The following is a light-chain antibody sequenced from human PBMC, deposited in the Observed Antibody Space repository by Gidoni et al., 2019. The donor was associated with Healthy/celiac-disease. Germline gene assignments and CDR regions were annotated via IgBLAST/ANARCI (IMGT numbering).Light chain of an antibody. V-gene: IGKV3-20*01. CDR1: QSVSSSY. CDR3: QQYGSSLLT. Sequence: ENGVTQSPGTLSLAPGERATLSCRASQSVSSSYLAWYQQKPGQAPRLLIYGASSRATGIPDRFSGSGSGTDFTLTISRLEPVDFAVYYCQQYGSSLLTFGGGTKVEI. J-gene: IGKJ4*01. CDR2: GAS.